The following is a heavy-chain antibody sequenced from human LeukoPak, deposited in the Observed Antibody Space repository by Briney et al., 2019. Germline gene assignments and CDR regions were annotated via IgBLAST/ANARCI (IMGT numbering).Heavy chain of an antibody. V-gene: IGHV3-48*01. CDR2: ISSSSSTI. CDR3: ASVILVGTPSRWGYFGY. Sequence: GGSLRLSCAASGFTFSNYNIIWLRQAPGKGLEWVSYISSSSSTIYYADSVEGRFTISRDNAKNSLYLQMNTPRAEDAAVYYCASVILVGTPSRWGYFGYWGQGTLVTVSS. CDR1: GFTFSNYN. J-gene: IGHJ4*02. D-gene: IGHD1-1*01.